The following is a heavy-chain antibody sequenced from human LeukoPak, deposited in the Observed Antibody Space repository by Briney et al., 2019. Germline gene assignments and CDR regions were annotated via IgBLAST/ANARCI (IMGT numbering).Heavy chain of an antibody. D-gene: IGHD6-19*01. CDR1: GFTFSSYG. Sequence: PAGSLRLSCAASGFTFSSYGTHWVRQAPGKGLEWLAFIRYDGSNKYYADSAKGRFTISRDNSKNTLYLQMNSLRAEDTAVYYCAKDTRSRGSSGWYYGYFDYWGQGTLVTVSS. CDR2: IRYDGSNK. CDR3: AKDTRSRGSSGWYYGYFDY. J-gene: IGHJ4*02. V-gene: IGHV3-30*02.